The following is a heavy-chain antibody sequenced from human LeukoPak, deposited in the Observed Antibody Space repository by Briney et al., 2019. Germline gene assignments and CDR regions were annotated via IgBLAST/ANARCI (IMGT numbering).Heavy chain of an antibody. CDR2: IYSGGSS. CDR3: ARVEGGRSGRYYTADY. Sequence: GGSLRLSCAASGFTVTNNDMSWVRQAPGTGLEWVSLIYSGGSSYYVDSVKGRFTISRDYSKNTLYLEMNSLRAEDTAVYYCARVEGGRSGRYYTADYWGQGTLVTVSS. J-gene: IGHJ4*02. D-gene: IGHD3-22*01. V-gene: IGHV3-53*01. CDR1: GFTVTNND.